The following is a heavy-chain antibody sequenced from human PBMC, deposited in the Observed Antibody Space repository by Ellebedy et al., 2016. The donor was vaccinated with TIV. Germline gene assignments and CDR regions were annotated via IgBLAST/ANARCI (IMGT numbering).Heavy chain of an antibody. Sequence: GGSLRLXCAASGFTFSGYWISWVRQAPGKGLEWVANIKEDGSEKYYVDSVKGRFTISRDNAKNSLYLQMNSLRAEDTAVYYCARVRLYGSGSLDYWGQGTLVTVSS. D-gene: IGHD3-10*01. J-gene: IGHJ4*02. CDR2: IKEDGSEK. CDR3: ARVRLYGSGSLDY. V-gene: IGHV3-7*02. CDR1: GFTFSGYW.